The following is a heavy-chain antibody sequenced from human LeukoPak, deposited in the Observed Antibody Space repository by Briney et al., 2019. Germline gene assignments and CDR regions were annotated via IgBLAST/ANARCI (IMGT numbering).Heavy chain of an antibody. CDR2: ISSSSSYI. Sequence: GGSLRLSCAASGFTFSSYSMNWVRQAPGKGLEWVSSISSSSSYIYYADSVKGRFTISRDNAKNSLYLQMNSLRAEDTAVYYCATETDDYVWGSYRPPFDYWGQGTLVTVSS. J-gene: IGHJ4*02. V-gene: IGHV3-21*01. CDR1: GFTFSSYS. CDR3: ATETDDYVWGSYRPPFDY. D-gene: IGHD3-16*02.